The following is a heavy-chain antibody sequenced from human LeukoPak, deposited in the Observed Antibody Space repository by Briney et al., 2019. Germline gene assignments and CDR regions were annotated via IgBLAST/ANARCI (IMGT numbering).Heavy chain of an antibody. D-gene: IGHD3-22*01. V-gene: IGHV1-2*02. CDR1: GYTFTGYY. Sequence: ASVKVSCKASGYTFTGYYMHWVRQAPGQGLEWMGWINPNSGGTNYAQKFQGRVTMTRDTSISTAYMELSRLRSDDTAVYYCARERITMINWFDPWGQGTLVTVSS. CDR2: INPNSGGT. CDR3: ARERITMINWFDP. J-gene: IGHJ5*02.